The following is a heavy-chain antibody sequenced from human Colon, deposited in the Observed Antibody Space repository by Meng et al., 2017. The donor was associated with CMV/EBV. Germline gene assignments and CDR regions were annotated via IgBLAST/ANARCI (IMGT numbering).Heavy chain of an antibody. J-gene: IGHJ4*02. Sequence: CTGSGGSLSGGDFYWNWIRQHPGKGLEWIGYIYYSGTTYYNPSLKSRAVISLDKAKNLFSLKLTSVTAADTAVYFCARDSGYDAPFDNWGQGTLVTVSS. D-gene: IGHD3-10*01. V-gene: IGHV4-31*03. CDR2: IYYSGTT. CDR3: ARDSGYDAPFDN. CDR1: GGSLSGGDFY.